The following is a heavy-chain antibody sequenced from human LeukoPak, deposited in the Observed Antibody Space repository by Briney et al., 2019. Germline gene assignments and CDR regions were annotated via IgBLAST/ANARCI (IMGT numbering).Heavy chain of an antibody. CDR2: IYYTGST. D-gene: IGHD5-24*01. V-gene: IGHV4-59*08. J-gene: IGHJ4*02. Sequence: PSETLSLTCIVSGGSINSHYWGWIRQPPGKGLEYIGNIYYTGSTNSSPSLKSRVTTSVDTSNNQFSLRLNSVTAADTAVYFCASYGYTSARTHFDNWGQGILVTVSS. CDR3: ASYGYTSARTHFDN. CDR1: GGSINSHY.